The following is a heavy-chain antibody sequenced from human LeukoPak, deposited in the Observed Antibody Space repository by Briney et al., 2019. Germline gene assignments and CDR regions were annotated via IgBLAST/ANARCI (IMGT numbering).Heavy chain of an antibody. D-gene: IGHD3-16*02. V-gene: IGHV3-53*05. J-gene: IGHJ6*02. Sequence: GGSLRLSCAASGSNITYNYMTWVRQAPGKGLEWVSLINSGGDTYYADFLKGRITVSRDTSNNALFLQMSGLRPEDTAVYYCARTSFYYDMDVWGQGTTVTVSS. CDR3: ARTSFYYDMDV. CDR1: GSNITYNY. CDR2: INSGGDT.